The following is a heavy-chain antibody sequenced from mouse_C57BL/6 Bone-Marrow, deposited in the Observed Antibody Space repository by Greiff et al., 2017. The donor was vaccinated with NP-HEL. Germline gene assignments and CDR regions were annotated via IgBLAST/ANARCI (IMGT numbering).Heavy chain of an antibody. J-gene: IGHJ2*01. CDR3: ARSPSTTVVGFDY. V-gene: IGHV1-7*01. CDR1: GYTFTSYW. Sequence: VQLQQSGAELAKPGASVKLSCKASGYTFTSYWMHWVKQRPGQGLEWIGYINPSSGYTKYTQKFKDKATLTADKSSSTAYMQMSSLTYEDSAVYYCARSPSTTVVGFDYWGQGTTLTVSS. D-gene: IGHD1-1*01. CDR2: INPSSGYT.